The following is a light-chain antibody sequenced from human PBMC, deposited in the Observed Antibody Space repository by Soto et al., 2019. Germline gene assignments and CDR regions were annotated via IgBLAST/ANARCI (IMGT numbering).Light chain of an antibody. Sequence: PGERATLSCMASQSLSINYVAWYQQRPGQAPRLLIYAASSRAAGIPDRFSGSGSGTDFTLDISRLEPEDFAVYYCQEYENTPGTFGRGTRLEI. J-gene: IGKJ5*01. CDR2: AAS. CDR1: QSLSINY. CDR3: QEYENTPGT. V-gene: IGKV3-20*01.